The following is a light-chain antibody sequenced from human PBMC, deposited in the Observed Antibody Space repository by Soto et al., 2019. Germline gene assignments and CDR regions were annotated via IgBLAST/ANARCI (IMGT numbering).Light chain of an antibody. V-gene: IGLV2-23*02. CDR1: NSDVGSYNL. J-gene: IGLJ1*01. CDR2: EVS. CDR3: CSYAGSSTQRYV. Sequence: QSVLTQPASVSGSPGHSITIFCTGTNSDVGSYNLVSWYQQHPGKAPKVIVYEVSERPSGVSDRFSGSKSGNTASLMISGLQAEDEADYYCCSYAGSSTQRYVFGSGTKVTVL.